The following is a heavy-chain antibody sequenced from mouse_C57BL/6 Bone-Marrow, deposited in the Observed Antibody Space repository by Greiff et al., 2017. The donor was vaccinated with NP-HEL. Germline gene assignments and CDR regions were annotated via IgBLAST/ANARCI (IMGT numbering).Heavy chain of an antibody. D-gene: IGHD1-1*01. J-gene: IGHJ1*03. CDR1: GFNIKDDY. V-gene: IGHV14-4*01. CDR2: IDPENGDT. Sequence: EVQLQQSGAELVRPGASVKLSCTASGFNIKDDYMHWVKQRPEQGLEWIGWIDPENGDTEYASKFQGKATITADTSSNTAYLQLSSLTSEDTAVYYCTTWEVEPWYFDVWGTGTTVTVSS. CDR3: TTWEVEPWYFDV.